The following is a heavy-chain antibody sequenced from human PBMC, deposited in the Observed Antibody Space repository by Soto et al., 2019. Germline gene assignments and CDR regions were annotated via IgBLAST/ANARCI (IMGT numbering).Heavy chain of an antibody. Sequence: GASVKVSCKASGYTFTSYDINWVRQATGQGLEWMGWMNPNSGNTGYAQKFQGRVTMTRNTSISTAYMELSSLRSEDTAVYYCARGSDTTIPATDSGFDDDYWGQGTPVTVSS. CDR3: ARGSDTTIPATDSGFDDDY. D-gene: IGHD5-12*01. CDR2: MNPNSGNT. J-gene: IGHJ4*02. V-gene: IGHV1-8*01. CDR1: GYTFTSYD.